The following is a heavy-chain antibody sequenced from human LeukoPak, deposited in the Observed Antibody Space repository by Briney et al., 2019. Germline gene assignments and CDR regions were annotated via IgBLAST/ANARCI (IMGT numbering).Heavy chain of an antibody. J-gene: IGHJ3*02. V-gene: IGHV1-69*05. CDR2: IIPIFGTA. Sequence: SVKVACKASGGTFSSYAISWVRQAPGQGLEWMGRIIPIFGTANYAQKCQGRVTITTDESTSTAYMELSSLRSEDTAVYYCASPRYCSGGSCYVDAFDIWGQGTMVTVSS. CDR1: GGTFSSYA. CDR3: ASPRYCSGGSCYVDAFDI. D-gene: IGHD2-15*01.